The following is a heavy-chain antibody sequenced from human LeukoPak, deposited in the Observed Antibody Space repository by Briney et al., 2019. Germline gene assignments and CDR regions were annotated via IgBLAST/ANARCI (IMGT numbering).Heavy chain of an antibody. CDR1: GFTFSIHA. J-gene: IGHJ4*02. V-gene: IGHV3-23*01. Sequence: AGGSLRLSCAASGFTFSIHAMNWVRQAPGKGLEWVSVITGNSVNTFYADSVKGRFTISRDNSKNTLYMYMNSLRAEDAAVYYCVKAASGGWYDTNFDYWGQGTLVTVSS. D-gene: IGHD6-19*01. CDR2: ITGNSVNT. CDR3: VKAASGGWYDTNFDY.